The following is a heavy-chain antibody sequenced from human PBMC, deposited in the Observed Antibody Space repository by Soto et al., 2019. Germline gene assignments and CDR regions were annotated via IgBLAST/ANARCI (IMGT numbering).Heavy chain of an antibody. J-gene: IGHJ5*02. CDR3: ARDLDLRDFWSGHFGGVWFDP. CDR1: GFTLSNYA. Sequence: GGSLRLSCAASGFTLSNYAVNWVRQAPGRGLEWVANIKQDGSEKYYVDSVKGRFTISRDNAKNSLYLQMNSLRAEDTAVYYCARDLDLRDFWSGHFGGVWFDPWGQGTLVTVSS. CDR2: IKQDGSEK. D-gene: IGHD3-3*01. V-gene: IGHV3-7*01.